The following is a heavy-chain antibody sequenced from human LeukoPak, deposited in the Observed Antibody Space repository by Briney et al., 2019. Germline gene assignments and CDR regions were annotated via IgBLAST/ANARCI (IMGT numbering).Heavy chain of an antibody. CDR3: AQDNYFDSSGPFY. CDR2: TSGSGSST. Sequence: PGGSLRLSCAASELPFSSYAMSWVRQAPGKGLEWVSGTSGSGSSTYYADSVKGRFTISRDNSKNTLYLQMNSLGAEDTAIYYCAQDNYFDSSGPFYWGQGTLVTVSS. CDR1: ELPFSSYA. J-gene: IGHJ4*02. V-gene: IGHV3-23*01. D-gene: IGHD3-22*01.